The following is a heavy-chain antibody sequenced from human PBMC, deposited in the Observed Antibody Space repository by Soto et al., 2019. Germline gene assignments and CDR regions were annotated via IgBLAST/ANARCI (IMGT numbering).Heavy chain of an antibody. Sequence: SETLSLTCAVYGGSFSGYYWSWIRQPPGKGLEWIGEINHSGSTNYNPSLKSRVTISVDTSKNQFSLKLSSVTAADTAVYYCARSGYGEDFDYWGQGTLVTV. J-gene: IGHJ4*02. CDR1: GGSFSGYY. D-gene: IGHD4-17*01. CDR3: ARSGYGEDFDY. CDR2: INHSGST. V-gene: IGHV4-34*01.